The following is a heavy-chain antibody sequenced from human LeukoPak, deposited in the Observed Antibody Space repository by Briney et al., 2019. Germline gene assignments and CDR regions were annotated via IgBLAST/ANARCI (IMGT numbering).Heavy chain of an antibody. CDR3: ARHGYSSGRFPFGY. V-gene: IGHV5-10-1*01. CDR2: IDPSDSYS. CDR1: GYSFTNYW. J-gene: IGHJ4*02. Sequence: GESLKISCKGSGYSFTNYWISWVRQVPGKGLELMGRIDPSDSYSNYSPSFEGHVTISADKSISTAYLQWSSLKASDTAIYYCARHGYSSGRFPFGYWGQGTLVTVSS. D-gene: IGHD6-19*01.